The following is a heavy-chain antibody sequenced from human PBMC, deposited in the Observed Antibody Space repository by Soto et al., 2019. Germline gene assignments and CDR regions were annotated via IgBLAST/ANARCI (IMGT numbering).Heavy chain of an antibody. Sequence: QVQLRESGPGLVKPSETLSLTCTVSGGSVSSVSYYWRWIRQPPGKGLEWIGFIYYRGSTTYNPSLKSRVTMSLDTSRNQGSLRLSSVTAADTAIYYCAGERTGDPTFFDYWGRGTLVTVSS. CDR1: GGSVSSVSYY. CDR2: IYYRGST. J-gene: IGHJ4*02. V-gene: IGHV4-61*01. CDR3: AGERTGDPTFFDY. D-gene: IGHD1-1*01.